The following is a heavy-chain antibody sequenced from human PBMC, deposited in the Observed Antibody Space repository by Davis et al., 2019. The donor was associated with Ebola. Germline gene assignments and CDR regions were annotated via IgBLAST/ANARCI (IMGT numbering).Heavy chain of an antibody. D-gene: IGHD3-10*01. CDR2: INAGNGNT. CDR1: GGTFSNYA. J-gene: IGHJ4*02. Sequence: ASVKVSCKTSGGTFSNYAMHWVRQAPGQRLEWMGWINAGNGNTKYSQKFQGRVTITRDTSASTAYMELSSLRSEDTSVYYCARDRGGDYSFDYWGQGTLVTVSS. V-gene: IGHV1-3*01. CDR3: ARDRGGDYSFDY.